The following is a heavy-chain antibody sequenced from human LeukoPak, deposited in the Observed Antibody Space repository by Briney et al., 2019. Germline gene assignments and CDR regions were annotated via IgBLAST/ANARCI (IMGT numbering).Heavy chain of an antibody. CDR2: IGGASNYI. Sequence: GWSLRLSCAASGFTFSNAWRNWVRQAPGKGLKWVSTIGGASNYIQYADSVKGRFTISRDNARNSLYLQMSSLRVEDTAMYYCVRDTPGSGWLFYWGQGTLVTVSS. CDR3: VRDTPGSGWLFY. J-gene: IGHJ4*02. CDR1: GFTFSNAW. D-gene: IGHD6-19*01. V-gene: IGHV3-21*01.